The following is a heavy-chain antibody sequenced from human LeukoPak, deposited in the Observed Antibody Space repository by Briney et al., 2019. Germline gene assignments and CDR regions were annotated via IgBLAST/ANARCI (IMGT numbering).Heavy chain of an antibody. J-gene: IGHJ6*04. D-gene: IGHD3-10*01. CDR3: ARDQLAMVRGAKYGMDV. Sequence: PSQTLSLTCTVSGGSISSGGYYWSWIRQHPGKGLEWIGYIYYSGSTYYNLSLKSRVTISVDTSKNQFSLKLSSVTAADTAVYYCARDQLAMVRGAKYGMDVWGKGTTVTVSS. CDR1: GGSISSGGYY. CDR2: IYYSGST. V-gene: IGHV4-31*03.